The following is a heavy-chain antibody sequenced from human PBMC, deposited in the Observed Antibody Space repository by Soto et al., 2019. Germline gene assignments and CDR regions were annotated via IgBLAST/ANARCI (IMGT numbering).Heavy chain of an antibody. CDR3: ARGGGNSDWYSAFDI. D-gene: IGHD6-19*01. J-gene: IGHJ3*02. Sequence: EVQLVESGGGLVQPGGSLRLSCAATGFTFSTYWVNWVRQAPGKGLVWVSRINSDGSTTNYADSVKGRFTISRDNAKNTLYLQMNSLRAEDTAVYYCARGGGNSDWYSAFDIWGQGTMVTVSS. V-gene: IGHV3-74*01. CDR1: GFTFSTYW. CDR2: INSDGSTT.